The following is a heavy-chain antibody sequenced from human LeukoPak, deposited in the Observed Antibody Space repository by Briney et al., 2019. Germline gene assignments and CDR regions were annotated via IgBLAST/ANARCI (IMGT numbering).Heavy chain of an antibody. J-gene: IGHJ6*04. CDR2: ISGGSSYI. CDR1: GFTFSSYS. Sequence: GGSLRLSCAGSGFTFSSYSMNWVRQAPGKGLEWVSSISGGSSYIYYADSVKGRFTISRDNAKNSLYLQMNSLRAEDTAVYYCAELGITMIGGVWGKGTTVTISS. V-gene: IGHV3-21*01. CDR3: AELGITMIGGV. D-gene: IGHD3-10*02.